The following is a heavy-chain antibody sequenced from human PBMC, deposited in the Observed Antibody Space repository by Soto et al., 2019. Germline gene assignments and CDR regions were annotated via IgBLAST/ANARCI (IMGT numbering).Heavy chain of an antibody. CDR1: GGSISSGGYY. D-gene: IGHD3-3*01. V-gene: IGHV4-31*03. CDR3: ARWEQFLEWLDY. J-gene: IGHJ4*02. Sequence: PSETLSLTCTVSGGSISSGGYYWSWIRQHPGKGLEWIGYIYYSGSTYYNPSLKSRVTISVDTSKNQFSLKLSSVTAADTAVYYCARWEQFLEWLDYWGQGTLVTVSS. CDR2: IYYSGST.